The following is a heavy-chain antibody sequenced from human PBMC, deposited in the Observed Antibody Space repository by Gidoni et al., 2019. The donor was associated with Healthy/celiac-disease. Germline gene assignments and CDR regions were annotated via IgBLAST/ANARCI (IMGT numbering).Heavy chain of an antibody. J-gene: IGHJ6*02. CDR2: IRSKAYGGTT. CDR3: TRDRDSGPDYYYYYGMDV. V-gene: IGHV3-49*03. CDR1: GFTFGDYA. D-gene: IGHD6-19*01. Sequence: EVQLVESGGGLVQPGRSLRLSCTASGFTFGDYAMSWFRQAPGKGLGWVGFIRSKAYGGTTEYAASVKGRFTISRDDSKSIAYLQMNSLKTEDTAVYYCTRDRDSGPDYYYYYGMDVWGQGTTVTVSS.